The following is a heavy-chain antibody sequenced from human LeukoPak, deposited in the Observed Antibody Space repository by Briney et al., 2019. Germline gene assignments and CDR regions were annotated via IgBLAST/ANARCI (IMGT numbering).Heavy chain of an antibody. CDR3: AREMAPGSSSWYD. D-gene: IGHD6-13*01. J-gene: IGHJ4*02. V-gene: IGHV1-69*05. Sequence: SVKVSCKASGGTFSSYAISWVRQAPGQGLEWMGRIIPIFGTANYAQKFQGRVTITTDESTSTAYMGLSSLRSEDTAVYYCAREMAPGSSSWYDWGQGTLVTVSS. CDR2: IIPIFGTA. CDR1: GGTFSSYA.